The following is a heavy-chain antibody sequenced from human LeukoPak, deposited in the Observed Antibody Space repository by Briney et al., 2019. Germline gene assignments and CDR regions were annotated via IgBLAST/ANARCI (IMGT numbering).Heavy chain of an antibody. CDR2: ISSNGGST. CDR3: ARSGYSFLNKYYFDY. Sequence: SGGSLRLSCAASGFTFSSYAMHWVRQAPGKGLEYVSAISSNGGSTYYANSVKGRFTISRDNSKNTLYLQMGSLRAEDMAVYYCARSGYSFLNKYYFDYWGQGTLVTVSS. CDR1: GFTFSSYA. V-gene: IGHV3-64*01. J-gene: IGHJ4*02. D-gene: IGHD5-18*01.